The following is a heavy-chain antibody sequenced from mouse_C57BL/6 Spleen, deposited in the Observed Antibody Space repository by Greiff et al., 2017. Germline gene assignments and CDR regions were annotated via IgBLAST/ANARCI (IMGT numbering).Heavy chain of an antibody. CDR1: GYTFTSYW. V-gene: IGHV1-69*01. CDR3: ARGDYGNYVDY. J-gene: IGHJ2*01. CDR2: IDPSDSYT. Sequence: VQLQQSGAELVMPGASVKLSCKASGYTFTSYWMHWVKQRPGQGLEWIGEIDPSDSYTNYNQKFKGKSTLTVDKSSSTAYMQLSSLTSEDSAVYYCARGDYGNYVDYWGQGTTLTVSS. D-gene: IGHD2-1*01.